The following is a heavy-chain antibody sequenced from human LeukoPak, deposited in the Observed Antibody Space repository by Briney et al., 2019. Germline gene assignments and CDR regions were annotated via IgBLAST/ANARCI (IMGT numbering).Heavy chain of an antibody. CDR1: GFTVSSNY. J-gene: IGHJ4*02. D-gene: IGHD3-22*01. V-gene: IGHV3-53*05. CDR2: IYSGGST. CDR3: AKGSGYYYDSSDRGFDF. Sequence: GGSLRLSCAASGFTVSSNYMSWVRQAPGKGLEWVSVIYSGGSTYYADSVKGRFTISRDNSKNTLYLQMNSLRAEDMALYYCAKGSGYYYDSSDRGFDFWGQGTVVTVSS.